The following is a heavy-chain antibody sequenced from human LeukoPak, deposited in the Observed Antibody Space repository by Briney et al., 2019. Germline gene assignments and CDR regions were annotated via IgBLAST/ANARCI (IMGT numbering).Heavy chain of an antibody. CDR2: INHSGST. V-gene: IGHV4-34*01. CDR1: GGSFSGYY. J-gene: IGHJ4*02. CDR3: ARHRRIVVVTASFDY. D-gene: IGHD3-22*01. Sequence: SETLSLTCAVYGGSFSGYYWSWIRQPPGKGLEWIGEINHSGSTNYNPSLKSRVTISVDTSKNQFSLKLSSVTAADTAVYYCARHRRIVVVTASFDYWGQGTLVTVSS.